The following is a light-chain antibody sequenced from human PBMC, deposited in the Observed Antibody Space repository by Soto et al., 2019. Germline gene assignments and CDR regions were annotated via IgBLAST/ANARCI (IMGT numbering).Light chain of an antibody. CDR3: QQYNNWPLWT. Sequence: EIVLTQSPGTLSLSPGERATLSCRAIQSISSSYLAWYQQKPGQAPRLLIYGASTRATGIPDRFSGSGSGTDFTLTISSLQSEDFAVYYCQQYNNWPLWTFGQGTKVDI. V-gene: IGKV3-20*01. CDR1: QSISSSY. CDR2: GAS. J-gene: IGKJ1*01.